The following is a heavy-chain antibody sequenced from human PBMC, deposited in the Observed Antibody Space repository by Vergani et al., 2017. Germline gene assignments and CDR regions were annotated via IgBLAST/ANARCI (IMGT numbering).Heavy chain of an antibody. CDR3: ARDWIAVAGVYFDY. CDR2: IYSGGST. J-gene: IGHJ4*02. CDR1: GFTVSSNY. D-gene: IGHD6-19*01. V-gene: IGHV3-66*01. Sequence: EVQLVESGGGLVQPGGSLRLSCAASGFTVSSNYMSWVRQAPGQGLEWVSVIYSGGSTYYADSVKGRFTISRDNSKNTLYLQMNSLRAEETAVYYCARDWIAVAGVYFDYWGQGTLVTVSS.